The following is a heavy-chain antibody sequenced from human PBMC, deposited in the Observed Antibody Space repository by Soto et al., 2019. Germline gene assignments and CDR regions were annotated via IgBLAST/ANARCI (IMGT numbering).Heavy chain of an antibody. CDR2: INYSGST. V-gene: IGHV4-59*01. Sequence: SETLSLTCTVSGVSFSRDYWSWIRQPPGRGLEGIGHINYSGSTNYNPSLKSRVTISIDTSKNQPSLKLSSVTAADPAVYSCARLYYDRSGYYVFDPWGQGPLVTVS. CDR3: ARLYYDRSGYYVFDP. J-gene: IGHJ5*02. D-gene: IGHD3-22*01. CDR1: GVSFSRDY.